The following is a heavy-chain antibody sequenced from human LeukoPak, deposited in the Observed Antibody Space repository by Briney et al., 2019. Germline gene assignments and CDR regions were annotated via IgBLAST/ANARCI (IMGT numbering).Heavy chain of an antibody. J-gene: IGHJ4*02. Sequence: GGSLRLSCAASGFTVSSKYMTWVRQAPGKGLEWVSLFSTGDSTYYADSVKGRFTISRDNSKNTLYLQMNSLRAEDSAVYFCARGWYSGSYYDYWGQGTLVTVSS. V-gene: IGHV3-53*01. CDR2: FSTGDST. CDR1: GFTVSSKY. CDR3: ARGWYSGSYYDY. D-gene: IGHD1-26*01.